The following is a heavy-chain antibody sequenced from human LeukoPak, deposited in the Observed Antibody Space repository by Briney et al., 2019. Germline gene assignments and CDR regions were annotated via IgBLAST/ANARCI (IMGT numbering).Heavy chain of an antibody. D-gene: IGHD3-10*01. CDR1: GGSTSSFY. CDR2: NKHSGST. Sequence: PETLSLTCILPGGSTSSFYSSWNSPPPGEGRGWIRENKHSGSTNYSPALKSRVTITVDTSKDQCTLKLSSVTAADTAVYYCARSGSIPKHAFDIWGQGTMVTVSS. J-gene: IGHJ3*02. V-gene: IGHV4-34*01. CDR3: ARSGSIPKHAFDI.